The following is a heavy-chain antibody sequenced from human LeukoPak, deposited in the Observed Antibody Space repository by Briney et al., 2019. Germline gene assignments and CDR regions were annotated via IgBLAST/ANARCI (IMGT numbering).Heavy chain of an antibody. D-gene: IGHD3-22*01. CDR1: GYTFTSYG. J-gene: IGHJ4*02. Sequence: ASVKVSCKASGYTFTSYGISWVRQAPGQGPEWMGWISGYDGDTNYAQKFQGRVAMTTETSTSTAYMELTSLRSDDTAVYYCVRDGRDSTAYPLHWGQGTLVTVSS. V-gene: IGHV1-18*01. CDR3: VRDGRDSTAYPLH. CDR2: ISGYDGDT.